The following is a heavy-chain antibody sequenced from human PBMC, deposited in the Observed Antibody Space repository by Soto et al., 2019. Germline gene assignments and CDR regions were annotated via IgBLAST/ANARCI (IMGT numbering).Heavy chain of an antibody. J-gene: IGHJ4*02. CDR3: ARHQRDDGSRKIDC. CDR1: GYSFTSNW. V-gene: IGHV5-51*01. CDR2: INPVDSDI. D-gene: IGHD3-10*01. Sequence: GESLKISCQGFGYSFTSNWIGWVRQMPGKGLEWMGIINPVDSDIKYSSSFQGQVTISADKSIDTTYLQWSSLKASDTAMYYRARHQRDDGSRKIDCWGQGTLVTVSS.